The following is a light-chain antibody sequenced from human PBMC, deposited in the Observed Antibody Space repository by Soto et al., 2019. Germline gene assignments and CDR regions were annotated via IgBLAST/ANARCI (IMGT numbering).Light chain of an antibody. J-gene: IGLJ1*01. CDR3: SSYTSSSTLDV. Sequence: QSALTQPASVSGSPGQSITISCTGTSSDVGGYNYVSWYQQHPGKVPKLKIYDVSNRPSGVSNRFSGSKSGNTASLTISGLQAEDEADYYCSSYTSSSTLDVFGTGTKLTVL. CDR2: DVS. V-gene: IGLV2-14*01. CDR1: SSDVGGYNY.